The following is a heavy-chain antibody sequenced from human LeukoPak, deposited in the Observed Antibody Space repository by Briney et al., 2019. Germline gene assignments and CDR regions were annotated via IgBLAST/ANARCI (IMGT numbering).Heavy chain of an antibody. V-gene: IGHV3-64*01. CDR1: GFTFSGSA. D-gene: IGHD3-3*02. Sequence: GGSLRLSCAVSGFTFSGSAMHWVRQAPGRGLGSVSGISYNGDGTYYANSVKGRFTISRDNSKKTLYLQVGSLRVEDMGVYYCARGHFWSGYTYQDYFYYMDVWGKGTAVTVSS. CDR2: ISYNGDGT. CDR3: ARGHFWSGYTYQDYFYYMDV. J-gene: IGHJ6*03.